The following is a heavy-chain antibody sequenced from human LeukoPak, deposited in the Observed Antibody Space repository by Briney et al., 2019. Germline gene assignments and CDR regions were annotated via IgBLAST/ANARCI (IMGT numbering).Heavy chain of an antibody. D-gene: IGHD6-13*01. V-gene: IGHV1-2*02. Sequence: GASVTVSCKASGYTFIGYYMRWVRQAPGQGLECMGWVNPNNGGTNYAQKFQGRVTMTRDTSINTGYMELSRLRSDDTAVYYCATAPRYSSSRPPFDYWGQGTLVTVSS. CDR3: ATAPRYSSSRPPFDY. CDR2: VNPNNGGT. J-gene: IGHJ4*02. CDR1: GYTFIGYY.